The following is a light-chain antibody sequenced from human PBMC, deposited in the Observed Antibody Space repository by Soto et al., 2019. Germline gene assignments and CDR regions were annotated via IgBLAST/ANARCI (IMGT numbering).Light chain of an antibody. J-gene: IGLJ1*01. CDR1: SSDIGVYNY. CDR3: SSYTINSTLV. Sequence: QSVLTQPASVSGSPGQSITVSCTGTSSDIGVYNYVSWYQQHPGKAPKVMIYDVSNRPSGVSNRFSGSKSGNTAPLTISGLQADDEADYYCSSYTINSTLVFGTGTKLTVL. CDR2: DVS. V-gene: IGLV2-14*01.